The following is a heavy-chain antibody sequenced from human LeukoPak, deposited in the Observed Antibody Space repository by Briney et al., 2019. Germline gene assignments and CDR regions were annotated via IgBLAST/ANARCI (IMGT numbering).Heavy chain of an antibody. J-gene: IGHJ1*01. CDR3: GRNFEASSTWYIQY. CDR1: GYSISSGYY. Sequence: PSETLSLTCTVSGYSISSGYYWGWIRQPPGKGLEWIGSIHHSGSTYYNPSLKSRVTISVDTSKNLFSLNMSSVTAADTAVYYCGRNFEASSTWYIQYWGQGSLVTVSS. CDR2: IHHSGST. V-gene: IGHV4-38-2*02. D-gene: IGHD2-2*01.